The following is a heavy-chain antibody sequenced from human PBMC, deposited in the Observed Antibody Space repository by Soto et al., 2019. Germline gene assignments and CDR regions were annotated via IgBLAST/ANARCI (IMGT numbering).Heavy chain of an antibody. CDR2: LTGSGDSA. CDR1: RFTFNNYA. D-gene: IGHD1-26*01. CDR3: AKGRGTNYYYHMDV. V-gene: IGHV3-23*01. J-gene: IGHJ6*03. Sequence: EVQLLESGGGLVQPGGSLRLSCAASRFTFNNYAISWVRQAPGKGLEWVSTLTGSGDSAYYADSVKGRFIISRDNSKNTLYIQMHSLGAEDSAIYYCAKGRGTNYYYHMDVWGGGTTVTVSS.